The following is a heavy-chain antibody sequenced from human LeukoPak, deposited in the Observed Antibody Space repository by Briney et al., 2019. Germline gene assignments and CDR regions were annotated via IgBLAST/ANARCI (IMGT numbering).Heavy chain of an antibody. J-gene: IGHJ4*02. CDR3: AKGTATSCYTGFDY. CDR2: IRGDGGST. Sequence: GGSQSLLCGACGHPLTSYAVKWARQTRGKGLEGVSVIRGDGGSTFYADSVNGRFTISRDNSKNTLFLQMNSLRADDTALYYCAKGTATSCYTGFDYWGQGTLVTVSS. V-gene: IGHV3-23*01. CDR1: GHPLTSYA. D-gene: IGHD2-2*02.